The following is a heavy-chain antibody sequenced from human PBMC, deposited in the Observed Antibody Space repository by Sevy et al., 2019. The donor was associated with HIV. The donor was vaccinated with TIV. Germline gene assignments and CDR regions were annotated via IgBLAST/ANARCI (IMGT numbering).Heavy chain of an antibody. CDR1: GFTFSSYA. CDR3: ARDIGPYYDFWSGRDYYYGMDV. Sequence: GGSLRLSCAASGFTFSSYAMHWVRQAPGKGLEWVAVISYDGSNKYYADSVKGRFTSSRDNSTNTLYLQMNSLRAEDTAVYYCARDIGPYYDFWSGRDYYYGMDVWGQGTTVTVSS. V-gene: IGHV3-30*04. D-gene: IGHD3-3*01. CDR2: ISYDGSNK. J-gene: IGHJ6*02.